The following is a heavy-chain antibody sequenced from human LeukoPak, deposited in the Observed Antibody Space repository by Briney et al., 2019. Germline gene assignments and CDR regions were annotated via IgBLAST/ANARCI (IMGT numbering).Heavy chain of an antibody. V-gene: IGHV3-30-3*01. Sequence: GGSLRLSCAASGLTFSSYAMHWVRQAPGKGLEWVAVISYDGSNKYYADSVKGRFTISRDNSKNTLYLQMNSLRAEDTAVYYCARERNAFDIWGQGTMVTVSS. CDR3: ARERNAFDI. CDR1: GLTFSSYA. CDR2: ISYDGSNK. J-gene: IGHJ3*02.